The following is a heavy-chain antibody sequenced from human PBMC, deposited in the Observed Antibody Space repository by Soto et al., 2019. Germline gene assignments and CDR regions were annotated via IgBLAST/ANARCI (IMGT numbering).Heavy chain of an antibody. D-gene: IGHD2-15*01. CDR2: IIHSGST. CDR1: GGSISSDSYY. V-gene: IGHV4-39*01. CDR3: ASPHSSSGSCYAYFDY. Sequence: SETLSLTCTVSGGSISSDSYYWGWIRQPPGKGLEWIGSIIHSGSTYYNPSLKSRVTISADTSKKQFSVKLTSVTAADTAVYYCASPHSSSGSCYAYFDYWGRGTLVTVSS. J-gene: IGHJ4*01.